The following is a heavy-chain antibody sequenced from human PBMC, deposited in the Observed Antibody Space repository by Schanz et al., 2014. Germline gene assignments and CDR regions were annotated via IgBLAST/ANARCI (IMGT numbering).Heavy chain of an antibody. D-gene: IGHD3-10*01. CDR2: IGNGGVTI. Sequence: QVQLVDSGGGLVKPGGSLRLSCTASGFPFSDYFMAWIRQPPGRGLEWVSYIGNGGVTIYYADSVKGRFTISRDNSKNSLYLQRNSLRAEDTAVYYCAKYRGYYRVSGSYRELEYWGQGTLVTVSS. CDR3: AKYRGYYRVSGSYRELEY. CDR1: GFPFSDYF. V-gene: IGHV3-11*01. J-gene: IGHJ4*02.